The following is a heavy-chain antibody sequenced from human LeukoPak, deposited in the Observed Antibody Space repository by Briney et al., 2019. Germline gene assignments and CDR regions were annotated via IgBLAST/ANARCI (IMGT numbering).Heavy chain of an antibody. CDR2: IIPVFGTA. CDR3: ARHDSSGYSSFDY. J-gene: IGHJ4*02. V-gene: IGHV1-69*05. D-gene: IGHD3-22*01. CDR1: GYTFTSYG. Sequence: SVKVSCKASGYTFTSYGISWVRQAPGQGLEWMGGIIPVFGTATYAQKSQGRVTITTDESTSTAYVELSSLRSEDTAVYYCARHDSSGYSSFDYWGQGTLVTVSS.